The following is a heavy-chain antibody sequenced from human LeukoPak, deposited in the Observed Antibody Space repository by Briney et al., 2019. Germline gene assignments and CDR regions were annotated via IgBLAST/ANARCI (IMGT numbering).Heavy chain of an antibody. CDR3: ARLSSGYYNWFDP. D-gene: IGHD3-3*01. CDR1: GGSISSYY. CDR2: INHSGST. J-gene: IGHJ5*02. Sequence: PSETLSLTFTVSGGSISSYYWSWIRQPPGKGLEWIGEINHSGSTNYSPSLKSRVTISVDTSKNQFSLKLSSVTAADTAVYYCARLSSGYYNWFDPWGQGTLVTVSS. V-gene: IGHV4-34*01.